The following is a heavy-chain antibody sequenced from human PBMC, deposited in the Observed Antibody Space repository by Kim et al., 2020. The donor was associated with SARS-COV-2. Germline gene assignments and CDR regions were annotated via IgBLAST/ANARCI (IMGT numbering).Heavy chain of an antibody. J-gene: IGHJ4*02. CDR1: GFSFRTYA. V-gene: IGHV3-23*01. CDR3: AKAKGYCGNSRCWYFDY. CDR2: IINNGGNT. Sequence: GGSLRLSCAASGFSFRTYAMNWVRQAPGKGLEWVSNIINNGGNTYYAESVKGRFTISRDNSKDTLYLQMNSLRADDTAVYYCAKAKGYCGNSRCWYFDYWGQGTLVTVSS. D-gene: IGHD2-15*01.